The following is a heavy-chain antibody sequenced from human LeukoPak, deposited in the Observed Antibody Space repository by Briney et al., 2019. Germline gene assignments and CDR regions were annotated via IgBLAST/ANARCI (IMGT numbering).Heavy chain of an antibody. CDR3: AKGRGYDFWSGYCDY. D-gene: IGHD3-3*01. J-gene: IGHJ4*02. Sequence: GGSLRLSCAASGFTFSSYAMHWVRQAPGKGLEWVTIISFDGSDKYYADSVKGRFTISRDNSKNTLYLQMNGLRAEDTAVYYCAKGRGYDFWSGYCDYWGQGTLVTVSS. CDR2: ISFDGSDK. CDR1: GFTFSSYA. V-gene: IGHV3-30*04.